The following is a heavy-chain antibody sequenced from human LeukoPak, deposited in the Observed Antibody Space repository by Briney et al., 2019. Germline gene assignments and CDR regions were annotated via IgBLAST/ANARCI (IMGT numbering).Heavy chain of an antibody. CDR2: IRGKANNYAT. CDR3: TRHSTSLY. D-gene: IGHD3-3*02. V-gene: IGHV3-73*01. CDR1: GFTFSGSA. Sequence: PGGSLRLSCAASGFTFSGSAIHWVRQASGKGLEWVGRIRGKANNYATAYAASVKGRFTISRDDSKNTAYLHMNSLKTEDTAVYYCTRHSTSLYWGQGSLVTVPS. J-gene: IGHJ4*02.